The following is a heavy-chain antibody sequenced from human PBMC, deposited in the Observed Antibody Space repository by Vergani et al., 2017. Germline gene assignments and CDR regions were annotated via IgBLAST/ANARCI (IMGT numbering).Heavy chain of an antibody. J-gene: IGHJ4*02. Sequence: EVQLLESGGGLVQPGGSLRLSCAASGFTFSNAWMSWVRQAPGKGLEWVGRIKSKTDGGTTDYAAPVKGRFTISRDDSKNTLYLQMNSLKTEDTAVYYCTTPIFGVVITTVDYWGQGTLVTVSS. D-gene: IGHD3-3*01. V-gene: IGHV3-15*01. CDR3: TTPIFGVVITTVDY. CDR1: GFTFSNAW. CDR2: IKSKTDGGTT.